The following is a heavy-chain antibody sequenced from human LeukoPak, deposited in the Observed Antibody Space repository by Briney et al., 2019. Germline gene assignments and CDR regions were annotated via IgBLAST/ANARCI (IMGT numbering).Heavy chain of an antibody. D-gene: IGHD3-16*01. CDR1: GGSISSCY. J-gene: IGHJ6*03. V-gene: IGHV4-4*07. Sequence: SETLSLTCTVSGGSISSCYYCWFRRPAPEGREWIVRSYTSGSTNYNPSLKSRVTMSIDTSKNQFSLKLSSVTAADTAVYYCARWMINYYMDVWGKGTTVTVSS. CDR2: SYTSGST. CDR3: ARWMINYYMDV.